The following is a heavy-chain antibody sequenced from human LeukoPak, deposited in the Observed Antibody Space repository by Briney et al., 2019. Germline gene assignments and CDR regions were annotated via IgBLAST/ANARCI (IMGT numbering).Heavy chain of an antibody. Sequence: ASVKVSCEASGYTFTSYDINWVRQATGQGLEWMGWMNPNSGNTGYAQKFQGRVTMTRNTSISTAYMELSSLRSEDTAVYYCARGNRRLYGSPFDPWGQGTLVTVSS. J-gene: IGHJ5*02. CDR1: GYTFTSYD. CDR3: ARGNRRLYGSPFDP. D-gene: IGHD2-15*01. CDR2: MNPNSGNT. V-gene: IGHV1-8*01.